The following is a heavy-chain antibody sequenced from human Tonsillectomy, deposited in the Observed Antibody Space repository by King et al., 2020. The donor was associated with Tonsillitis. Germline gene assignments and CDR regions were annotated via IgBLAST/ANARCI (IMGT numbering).Heavy chain of an antibody. V-gene: IGHV3-11*05. J-gene: IGHJ2*01. CDR1: GFIFSDYY. D-gene: IGHD1-1*01. CDR3: ARVPKLEDWYFDL. Sequence: VQLGESGGGLVKPGGSLRLSCAASGFIFSDYYMSWIRQAPGKGREWISYIRGDSGYINSADSLRGRFTISRDNPQNSLYLQMNSLRAEDTALYYCARVPKLEDWYFDLWGRGTLVTVSS. CDR2: IRGDSGYI.